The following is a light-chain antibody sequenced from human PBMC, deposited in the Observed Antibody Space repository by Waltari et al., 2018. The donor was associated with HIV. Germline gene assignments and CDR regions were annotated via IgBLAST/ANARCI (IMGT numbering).Light chain of an antibody. J-gene: IGLJ3*02. CDR3: CSYASSLSWV. V-gene: IGLV2-23*02. CDR2: EVN. Sequence: SALSQPPPVSGSPGQTITVPCVGTSSDIGTYTIVSWYQQHPGKAPKLMIYEVNNRPSGVSDRFSGSKSGNTASLTISGLQAEDEADYYCCSYASSLSWVFGGGTKVTVL. CDR1: SSDIGTYTI.